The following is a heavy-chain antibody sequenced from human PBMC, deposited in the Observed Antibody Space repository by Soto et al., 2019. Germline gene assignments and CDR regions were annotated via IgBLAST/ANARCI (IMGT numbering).Heavy chain of an antibody. D-gene: IGHD3-22*01. V-gene: IGHV1-69*13. J-gene: IGHJ4*02. CDR3: ARGVHYDSSGYYYFY. CDR1: GGTFSSYA. Sequence: SVKVSCKASGGTFSSYAISWVRQAPGQGLEWMGGIIPIFGTAKYAQNFQGRITITADESTNTAYMELRSLRSQGTAVYYCARGVHYDSSGYYYFYWGQGTLVTVSS. CDR2: IIPIFGTA.